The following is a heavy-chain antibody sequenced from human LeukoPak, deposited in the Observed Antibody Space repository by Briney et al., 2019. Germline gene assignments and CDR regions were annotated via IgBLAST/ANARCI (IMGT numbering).Heavy chain of an antibody. D-gene: IGHD6-19*01. J-gene: IGHJ4*02. CDR1: GFTFSSYE. CDR2: ISSSGITK. Sequence: PGGSLRLSCAASGFTFSSYEMNWVRQAPGKGLEWVSYISSSGITKYYADSGKGRFTISRDNAKNSLYLQMNSQRAEDMAIYYCTRAAVAGGPFDYWGQGTLVTVSS. V-gene: IGHV3-48*03. CDR3: TRAAVAGGPFDY.